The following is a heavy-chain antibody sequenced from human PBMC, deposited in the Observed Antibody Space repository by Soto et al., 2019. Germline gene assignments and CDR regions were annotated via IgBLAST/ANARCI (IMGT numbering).Heavy chain of an antibody. CDR2: INHSGST. CDR1: GGSFSCYY. V-gene: IGHV4-34*01. Sequence: SETLSLTCAVYGGSFSCYYWSWIRQPPGKGLEWIGEINHSGSTNYNPSLKSRVTISVDTSKNQFSLKLSSVTAADTAVYYCARYYRGSGRYFFDYWGQGTLVTVSS. D-gene: IGHD6-19*01. J-gene: IGHJ4*02. CDR3: ARYYRGSGRYFFDY.